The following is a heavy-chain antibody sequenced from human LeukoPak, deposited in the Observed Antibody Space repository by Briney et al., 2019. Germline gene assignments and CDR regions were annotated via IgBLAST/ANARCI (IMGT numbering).Heavy chain of an antibody. D-gene: IGHD3-10*01. V-gene: IGHV3-30*04. J-gene: IGHJ4*02. Sequence: GGSLRLSCAASGFTFSSFAMNWVRQAPGKGLEWVAVVSYDGNIKYYADSVKGRFTISRDNSKNTLYLQMNRLRTEDTAVYFCARDYMVRDWGQGTLVTVSS. CDR3: ARDYMVRD. CDR1: GFTFSSFA. CDR2: VSYDGNIK.